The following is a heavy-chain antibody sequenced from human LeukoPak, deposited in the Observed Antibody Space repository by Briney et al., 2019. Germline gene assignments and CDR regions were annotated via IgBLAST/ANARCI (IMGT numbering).Heavy chain of an antibody. V-gene: IGHV3-66*02. Sequence: GGSLRLSCAASGFTVSSNYMSWVRQAPGKGLEWVSVIYSGGSTYYADSVKGRFTISRDNSKNTLYLQMNSLRAEDTAVYYCARDLATGSWDYWGQGTLVTVSS. CDR2: IYSGGST. CDR3: ARDLATGSWDY. J-gene: IGHJ4*02. CDR1: GFTVSSNY.